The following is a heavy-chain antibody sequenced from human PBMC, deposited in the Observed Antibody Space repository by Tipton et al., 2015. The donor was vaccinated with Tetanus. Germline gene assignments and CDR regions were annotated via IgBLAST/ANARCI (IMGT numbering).Heavy chain of an antibody. D-gene: IGHD3-22*01. J-gene: IGHJ3*02. CDR3: ARDQYYYDSSRGAAFDI. V-gene: IGHV4-4*07. CDR2: IYTSGST. Sequence: TLSLTCTVSGGSISSYYWSWIRQPAGKGLEWIGRIYTSGSTNYNPSLKSRVTMSVDTSKNQFSLKLSSVTAADTAVYYCARDQYYYDSSRGAAFDIWAQGTMVTVSS. CDR1: GGSISSYY.